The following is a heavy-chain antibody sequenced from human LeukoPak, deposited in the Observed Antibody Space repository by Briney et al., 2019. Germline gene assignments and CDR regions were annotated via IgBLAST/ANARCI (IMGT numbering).Heavy chain of an antibody. CDR1: RFTLCGDS. Sequence: GGAPRPSRAASRFTLCGDSTGLGPPAPGKGMEWVSAISGSGGSTYYADSVKGRFTISRDNSKNTLYLQMNSLRAEDTAVYYCAKDTEWGQGTLVTVSS. CDR3: AKDTE. CDR2: ISGSGGST. D-gene: IGHD2-8*02. J-gene: IGHJ4*02. V-gene: IGHV3-23*01.